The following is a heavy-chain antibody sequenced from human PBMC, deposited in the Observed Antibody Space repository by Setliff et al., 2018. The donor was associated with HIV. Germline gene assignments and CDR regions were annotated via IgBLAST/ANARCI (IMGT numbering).Heavy chain of an antibody. CDR1: GYTLTTYG. Sequence: GASVKVSCKASGYTLTTYGISWVRQAPGQGPEWMGWINTETGNPMYAQGFRGRLGFSLDTSVNTAYLQINSLKAEDTAMYYCARVGSYWSTFDYWGQGALVTAPQ. CDR3: ARVGSYWSTFDY. J-gene: IGHJ4*02. D-gene: IGHD2-8*02. CDR2: INTETGNP. V-gene: IGHV7-4-1*02.